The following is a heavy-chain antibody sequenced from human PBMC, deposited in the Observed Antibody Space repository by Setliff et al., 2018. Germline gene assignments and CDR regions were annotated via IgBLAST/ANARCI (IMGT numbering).Heavy chain of an antibody. CDR2: ISGSGGNT. CDR3: AKDTHYYASSGYYCFDY. V-gene: IGHV3-23*01. CDR1: GFTFSNYA. J-gene: IGHJ4*02. D-gene: IGHD3-22*01. Sequence: LRLSCAASGFTFSNYAMSWVRQAPGKGLEWVSGISGSGGNTQYADSVKGRFTISRDNSRNTLFLQMNSLRAEDTGVYYCAKDTHYYASSGYYCFDYWGQGTLVTVSS.